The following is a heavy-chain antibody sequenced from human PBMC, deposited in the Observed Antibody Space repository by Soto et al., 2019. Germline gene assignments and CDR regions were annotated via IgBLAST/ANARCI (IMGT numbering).Heavy chain of an antibody. CDR3: ARHPSGISPSFDY. Sequence: EESLKISCKGPGYSFTSYWISWVRQMPGKGLEWMGRIDPSDSYTNYSPSFQGHVTISADKSISTAYLQWSSLKASDTAMYYCARHPSGISPSFDYWGQGTLVTVSS. V-gene: IGHV5-10-1*01. J-gene: IGHJ4*02. D-gene: IGHD1-20*01. CDR1: GYSFTSYW. CDR2: IDPSDSYT.